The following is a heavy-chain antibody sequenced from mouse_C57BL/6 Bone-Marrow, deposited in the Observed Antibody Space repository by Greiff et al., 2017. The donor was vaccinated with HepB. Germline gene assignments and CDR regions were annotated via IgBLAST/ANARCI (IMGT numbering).Heavy chain of an antibody. CDR2: IDPSDSET. V-gene: IGHV1-52*01. J-gene: IGHJ4*01. CDR3: ARRLSGAMDY. CDR1: GYTFTSYW. D-gene: IGHD1-2*01. Sequence: QVQLKQPGAELVRPGSSVKLSCKASGYTFTSYWMHWVKQRPIQGLEWIGNIDPSDSETHYNQKFKDKATLTVDKSSSTAYMQLSSLTSEDSAVYYCARRLSGAMDYWGQGTSVTVSS.